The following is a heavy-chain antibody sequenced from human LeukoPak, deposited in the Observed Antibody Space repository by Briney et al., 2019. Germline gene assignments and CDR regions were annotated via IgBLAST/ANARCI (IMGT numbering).Heavy chain of an antibody. CDR2: ITNSGNSK. V-gene: IGHV3-48*01. Sequence: GGSLRLSCAASEFTFSSYSMNWVRQAPGKGLEWVSYITNSGNSKSYADSVKGRFTISRDNTKNSLYLQMNSLRAEDTALYYCAKDMAYTHSGSMDVWGQGTTVTVSS. J-gene: IGHJ6*02. CDR3: AKDMAYTHSGSMDV. D-gene: IGHD3-10*01. CDR1: EFTFSSYS.